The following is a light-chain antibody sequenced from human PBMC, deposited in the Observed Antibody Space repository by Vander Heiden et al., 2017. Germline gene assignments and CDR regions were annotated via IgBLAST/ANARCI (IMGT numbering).Light chain of an antibody. Sequence: EIVLTQSPGNLSLYPGERATLSGRARQSVSSSYLAWYQQKPGQAPRLLIYCASSRATGIPDRFSGSGSGTDFTLTISSLEPEDFAVYYCQQYVSSHPWVSTFGRGTRVEI. CDR2: CAS. J-gene: IGKJ5*01. CDR3: QQYVSSHPWVST. V-gene: IGKV3-20*01. CDR1: QSVSSSY.